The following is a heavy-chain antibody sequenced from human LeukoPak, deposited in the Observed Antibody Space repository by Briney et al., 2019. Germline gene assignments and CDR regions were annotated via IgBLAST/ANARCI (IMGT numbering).Heavy chain of an antibody. CDR1: GYNFNDYF. CDR3: ARDFVGGGSAGGY. Sequence: GASVTVSCTASGYNFNDYFIHWVRQAHGQGLEWLGWINPDTGGTNLGDRFQGRVAMITDTSVTTAYMELSGLRSDDTAVYYCARDFVGGGSAGGYWGQGTLVTVSS. D-gene: IGHD3-10*01. CDR2: INPDTGGT. V-gene: IGHV1-2*02. J-gene: IGHJ4*02.